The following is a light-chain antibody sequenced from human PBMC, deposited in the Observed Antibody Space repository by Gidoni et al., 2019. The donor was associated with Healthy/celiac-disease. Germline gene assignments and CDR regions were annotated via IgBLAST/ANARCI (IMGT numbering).Light chain of an antibody. CDR2: DAS. CDR1: QSVSSS. V-gene: IGKV3-11*01. J-gene: IGKJ1*01. CDR3: QQRSNWPPWT. Sequence: EITLTPSPATPSLSPGERATLSCRASQSVSSSLAWYQQKPGQAPKLLIYDASNRDSGIPARFSGSGSGTDFTLTISSLEPEDFAAYYCQQRSNWPPWTFGQGTKVEIK.